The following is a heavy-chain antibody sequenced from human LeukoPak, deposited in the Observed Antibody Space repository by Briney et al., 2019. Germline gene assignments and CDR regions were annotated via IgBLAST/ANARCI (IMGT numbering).Heavy chain of an antibody. CDR3: AREKYYYDSSGYILDY. Sequence: SETLSLTCTVSGYSISSGYYWGWIRQPPGKGLEWIGSIYHSGSTYYNPSLKSRVTISVDTSKNQFSLKLSSVTAADTAVYYCAREKYYYDSSGYILDYWGQGTLVTVSS. CDR2: IYHSGST. J-gene: IGHJ4*02. V-gene: IGHV4-38-2*02. CDR1: GYSISSGYY. D-gene: IGHD3-22*01.